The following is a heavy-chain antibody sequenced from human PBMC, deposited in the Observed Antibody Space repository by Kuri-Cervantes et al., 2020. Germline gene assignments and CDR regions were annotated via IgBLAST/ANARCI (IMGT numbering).Heavy chain of an antibody. J-gene: IGHJ4*02. CDR1: GYSISSGYY. V-gene: IGHV4-38-2*01. CDR2: IYHSGST. Sequence: GSLRLSCAVSGYSISSGYYWGWIRQPPGTGLEWIGSIYHSGSTYYNPSLKSRLTISVDTSKNQFSLKLSSVTAADTAVYYCARVRSGYYDRQGFDYWGQGTLVTVSS. D-gene: IGHD3-22*01. CDR3: ARVRSGYYDRQGFDY.